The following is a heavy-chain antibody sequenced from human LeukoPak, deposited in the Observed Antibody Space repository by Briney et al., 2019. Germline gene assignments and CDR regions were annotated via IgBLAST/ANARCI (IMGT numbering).Heavy chain of an antibody. J-gene: IGHJ4*02. D-gene: IGHD5-24*01. CDR2: INHTGTT. V-gene: IGHV4-34*01. CDR3: ARGEATRGGFDF. CDR1: GGSFNTYY. Sequence: SETLSLTCAVYGGSFNTYYWNWIRQSPGKGLEWIGEINHTGTTNYNPSLKSRVTISVDTSKNQFSLKLSSVTAADTAVYYCARGEATRGGFDFWGQGTLVTVSS.